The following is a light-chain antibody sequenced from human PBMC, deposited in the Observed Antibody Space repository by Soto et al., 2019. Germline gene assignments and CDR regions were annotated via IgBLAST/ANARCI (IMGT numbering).Light chain of an antibody. Sequence: DIQMTQSPSSLSASVGNRVIITCRASQSISRHLNWYQQKSGEAPKLLINAASTLHSGVPSRFSGGGSGTDFTLTISPLEPEDFATYYCQETQSTPGTFGHGTKVEIK. CDR1: QSISRH. J-gene: IGKJ1*01. CDR2: AAS. CDR3: QETQSTPGT. V-gene: IGKV1-39*01.